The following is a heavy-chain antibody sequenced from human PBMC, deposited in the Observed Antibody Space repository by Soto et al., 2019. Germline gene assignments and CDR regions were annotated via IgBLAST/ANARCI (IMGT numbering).Heavy chain of an antibody. Sequence: SVKVSCKASGGTFSSYTISWVRQAPGQGLEWMGRIILILGIANYAQKFQGRVTITADKSTSTAYMELSSLRSEDTAVYYCARGISATIALWGQGTLVTVSS. CDR2: IILILGIA. CDR3: ARGISATIAL. V-gene: IGHV1-69*02. CDR1: GGTFSSYT. D-gene: IGHD5-12*01. J-gene: IGHJ5*02.